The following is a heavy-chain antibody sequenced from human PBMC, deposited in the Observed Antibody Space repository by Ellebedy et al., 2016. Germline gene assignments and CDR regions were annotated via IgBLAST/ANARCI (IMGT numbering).Heavy chain of an antibody. J-gene: IGHJ4*02. CDR1: GGSFSGYY. Sequence: SETLSLTXAVYGGSFSGYYWSWIRQPPGKGLEWIGEINHSGSTNYNPSLKSRVTISVDTSKNQFSLKLSSVTAADTAVYYCASGVAIDYWGQGTLVTVSS. V-gene: IGHV4-34*01. CDR3: ASGVAIDY. CDR2: INHSGST.